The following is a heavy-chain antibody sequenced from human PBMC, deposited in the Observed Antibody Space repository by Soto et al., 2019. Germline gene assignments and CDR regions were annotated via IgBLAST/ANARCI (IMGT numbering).Heavy chain of an antibody. V-gene: IGHV4-39*01. CDR1: GGSISSSSYY. J-gene: IGHJ4*02. D-gene: IGHD5-12*01. CDR2: IYYSGST. Sequence: SETLSLTCTVSGGSISSSSYYWGWIRQPPGKGLEWIGSIYYSGSTYYNPSLKGRVTISVDTSKNQFSLKLSSVTAADTAVYYCARHVGGWLLRGVSPSDYWGQGTLVTVSS. CDR3: ARHVGGWLLRGVSPSDY.